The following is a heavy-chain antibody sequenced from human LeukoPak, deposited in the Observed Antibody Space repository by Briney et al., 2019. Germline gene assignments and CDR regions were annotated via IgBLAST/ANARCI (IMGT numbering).Heavy chain of an antibody. Sequence: PSETLSLTCAVYGGSFSGYYWSWIRQPPGKGLESIGELNHSGSTNHNQSLKSRVTISVDTSKTQFSLKVTSLTAADTAVYYCARREYSGSYLIIDYWGQGTLVTVSS. CDR2: LNHSGST. CDR1: GGSFSGYY. J-gene: IGHJ4*02. CDR3: ARREYSGSYLIIDY. V-gene: IGHV4-34*01. D-gene: IGHD1-26*01.